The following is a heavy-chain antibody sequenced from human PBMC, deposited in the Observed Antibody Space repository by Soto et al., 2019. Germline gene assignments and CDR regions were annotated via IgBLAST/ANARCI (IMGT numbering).Heavy chain of an antibody. J-gene: IGHJ4*02. Sequence: EVQLVESGGGLVQPGGSLRLSCAASGFTFSDHYMDWVRQAPGKGLEWVGRSRNKASSYTTEYAASVKDRFIISRDDSKNSVYLQMNSLKTEDTAVYYCARYGYSSGWYLDYWGQGSLVTVSS. V-gene: IGHV3-72*01. CDR1: GFTFSDHY. CDR3: ARYGYSSGWYLDY. CDR2: SRNKASSYTT. D-gene: IGHD6-19*01.